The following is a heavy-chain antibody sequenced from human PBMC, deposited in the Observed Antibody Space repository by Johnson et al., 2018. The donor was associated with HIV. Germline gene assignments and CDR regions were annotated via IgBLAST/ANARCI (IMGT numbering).Heavy chain of an antibody. V-gene: IGHV3-20*04. CDR3: ARGVGGAGDDAVAI. D-gene: IGHD6-19*01. J-gene: IGHJ3*02. CDR2: INWNGGST. CDR1: GFTFDDYG. Sequence: MLLVESRGGVVRPGGSLRLSCAASGFTFDDYGMSWVRQAPGKGLEWVSGINWNGGSTGYADSVKGRFTISRDNAKNSLYMQMNSLRAEDTALYYCARGVGGAGDDAVAIWGEGTMVTVSS.